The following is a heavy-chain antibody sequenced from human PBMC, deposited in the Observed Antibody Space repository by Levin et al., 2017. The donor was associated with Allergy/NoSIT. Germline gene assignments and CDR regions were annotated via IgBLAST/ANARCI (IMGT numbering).Heavy chain of an antibody. V-gene: IGHV3-30-3*01. D-gene: IGHD3-9*01. CDR2: ISYDGSNK. CDR1: GFTFSSYA. J-gene: IGHJ1*01. Sequence: PGGSLRLSCAASGFTFSSYAMHWVRQAPGKGLEWVAVISYDGSNKYYADSVKGRFTISRDNSKNTLYLQMNSLRAEDTAVYYCARAPSLRLGYFQHWGQGTLVTVSS. CDR3: ARAPSLRLGYFQH.